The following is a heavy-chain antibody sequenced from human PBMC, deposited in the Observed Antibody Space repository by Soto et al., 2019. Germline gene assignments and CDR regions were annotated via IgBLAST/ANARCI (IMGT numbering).Heavy chain of an antibody. CDR1: GFIFSSYA. Sequence: TGGSLILSCAASGFIFSSYAISWVRQAPGEGLEWVSSISSSSSYIYYADSVKGRFTISRDNAKNSLYLQMNSLRAEDTAVYYCARESAAMPVLPYYYYGMDVWGQGTTVTVSS. J-gene: IGHJ6*02. CDR3: ARESAAMPVLPYYYYGMDV. V-gene: IGHV3-21*01. CDR2: ISSSSSYI. D-gene: IGHD2-2*01.